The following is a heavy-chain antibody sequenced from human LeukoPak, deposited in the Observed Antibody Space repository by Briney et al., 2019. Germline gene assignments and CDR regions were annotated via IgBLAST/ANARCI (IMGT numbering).Heavy chain of an antibody. CDR1: GGSFSVYY. CDR2: ISRCGST. CDR3: ARGPPGLSSIAAMALSWFDP. V-gene: IGHV4-34*01. J-gene: IGHJ5*02. D-gene: IGHD6-6*01. Sequence: PSVTLSLICAVYGGSFSVYYWRWMRQPPGKGPECIGGISRCGSTNYNAPLKSRVTISVDTSKNQFSLKLSSVTGADTAVYYCARGPPGLSSIAAMALSWFDPWGQGTLVTVSS.